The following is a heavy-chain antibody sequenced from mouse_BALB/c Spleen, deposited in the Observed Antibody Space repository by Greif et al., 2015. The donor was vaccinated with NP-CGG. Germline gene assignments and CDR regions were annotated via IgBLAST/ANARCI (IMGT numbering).Heavy chain of an antibody. CDR2: ILPGSGST. CDR3: ARTNLGPYGNRYFDV. CDR1: GYTFSSYW. D-gene: IGHD2-10*02. V-gene: IGHV1-9*01. J-gene: IGHJ1*01. Sequence: VQLQQSGAELMKPGASVKISYKATGYTFSSYWIEWVKQRPGHGLGWIGEILPGSGSTNYNEKFKGKATFTADTSSNTAYMQLSSLTSEDSAVYYCARTNLGPYGNRYFDVWGAGTAVTVSS.